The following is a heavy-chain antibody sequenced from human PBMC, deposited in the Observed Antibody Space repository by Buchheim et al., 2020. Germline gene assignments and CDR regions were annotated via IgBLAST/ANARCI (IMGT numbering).Heavy chain of an antibody. V-gene: IGHV3-33*01. CDR3: ARDTAMVTDYYYGMDV. CDR2: IWYDGSNK. Sequence: QVQLVEFGGGVVQPGRSLRLSCAASGFTFSSYGMHWVRQAPGKGLEWVAVIWYDGSNKYYADSVKGRFTISRDNSKNTLYLQMNSLRAEDTAVYYCARDTAMVTDYYYGMDVWGQGTT. J-gene: IGHJ6*02. CDR1: GFTFSSYG. D-gene: IGHD5-18*01.